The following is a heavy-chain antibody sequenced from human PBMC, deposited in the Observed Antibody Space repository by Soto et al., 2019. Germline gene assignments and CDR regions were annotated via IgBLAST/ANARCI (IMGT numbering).Heavy chain of an antibody. V-gene: IGHV4-59*01. CDR2: IFYSGST. J-gene: IGHJ5*02. CDR3: GRFGFVGGEAPIRNTWSAP. D-gene: IGHD3-3*01. CDR1: GGSISSYY. Sequence: SETLSLTCTVSGGSISSYYWSWIRQPPGKGLEWIGYIFYSGSTNYNPSLKSRVTISVDTSKNQFSLKLSSVTAADTAGYYCGRFGFVGGEAPIRNTWSAPWGQGTLVPVPS.